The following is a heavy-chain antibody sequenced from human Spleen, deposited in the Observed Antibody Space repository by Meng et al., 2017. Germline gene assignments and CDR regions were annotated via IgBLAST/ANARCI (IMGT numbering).Heavy chain of an antibody. CDR3: ARAGFKWGTFCSGDCYSDY. D-gene: IGHD2-21*02. CDR2: ISFSGDTI. J-gene: IGHJ4*02. V-gene: IGHV3-11*04. Sequence: GGSLRLSCAASGFSFSEYYMTWIRQAPGKGLEWVSYISFSGDTIYYADSVKGRFTISRDNAKNSLYLQMNSLRVEDTAVYYCARAGFKWGTFCSGDCYSDYWGQGTLVTVSS. CDR1: GFSFSEYY.